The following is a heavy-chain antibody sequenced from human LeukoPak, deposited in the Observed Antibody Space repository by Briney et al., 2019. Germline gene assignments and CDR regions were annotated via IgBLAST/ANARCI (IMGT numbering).Heavy chain of an antibody. CDR2: ISGGGGVT. CDR3: ARVRYGDY. J-gene: IGHJ4*02. V-gene: IGHV3-23*01. CDR1: GFTFSSYA. D-gene: IGHD1-14*01. Sequence: GGSLRLSCAASGFTFSSYAMSWVRQAPGKGLEWVSAISGGGGVTYYADSVKGRFNISRDNSKNTLYLQMSSLRAEDTAVYYCARVRYGDYWGQGTLVTVSS.